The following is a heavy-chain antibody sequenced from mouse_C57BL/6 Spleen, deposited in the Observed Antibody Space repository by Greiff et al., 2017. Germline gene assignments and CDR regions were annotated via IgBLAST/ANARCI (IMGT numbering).Heavy chain of an antibody. CDR2: IDPSDSET. CDR3: AREGYYYGSSYPFAY. D-gene: IGHD1-1*01. V-gene: IGHV1-52*01. CDR1: GYTFTSYW. J-gene: IGHJ3*01. Sequence: QVQLQQPGAELVRPGSSVKLSCKASGYTFTSYWMHWVKQRPIQGLDWIGNIDPSDSETHYNQKFKDKATLTVDKSSSTAYMQLSSLTSEDSAVYYCAREGYYYGSSYPFAYWGQGTLVTGSA.